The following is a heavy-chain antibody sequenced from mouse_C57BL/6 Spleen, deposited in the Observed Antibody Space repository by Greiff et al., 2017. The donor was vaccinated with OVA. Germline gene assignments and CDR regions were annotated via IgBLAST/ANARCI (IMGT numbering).Heavy chain of an antibody. D-gene: IGHD1-1*01. Sequence: QVQLQQSGAELAKPGASVKLSCKASGYTFTSYWMHWVKQRPGQGLEWIGYINPSSGYTKYNQKFKDKATLTADKSSSTAYMQLSSLTYEDSAVYYCARSYYGSQAYFDYWGQGTTLTVSS. J-gene: IGHJ2*01. CDR2: INPSSGYT. CDR3: ARSYYGSQAYFDY. CDR1: GYTFTSYW. V-gene: IGHV1-7*01.